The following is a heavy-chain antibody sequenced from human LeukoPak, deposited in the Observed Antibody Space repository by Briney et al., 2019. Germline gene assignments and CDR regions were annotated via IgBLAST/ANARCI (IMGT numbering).Heavy chain of an antibody. J-gene: IGHJ4*02. V-gene: IGHV1-2*02. CDR3: ARVGSDSSGYYSDY. D-gene: IGHD3-22*01. CDR1: GYSFTGYY. CDR2: INPNSGGT. Sequence: ASVKVSGKASGYSFTGYYMHWVRQAPGQGLEWMGWINPNSGGTNYAQKFQGRVTMTRDTSISTAYMELSRLRSDDTAAYYCARVGSDSSGYYSDYWGQGTLVTVSS.